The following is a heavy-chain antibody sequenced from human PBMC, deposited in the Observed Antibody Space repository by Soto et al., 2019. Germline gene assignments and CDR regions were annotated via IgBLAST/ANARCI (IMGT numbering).Heavy chain of an antibody. CDR2: ISGSGDST. D-gene: IGHD5-18*01. CDR1: GFTFSSYA. J-gene: IGHJ4*02. V-gene: IGHV3-23*01. CDR3: AKGGVQLWSALYYFDY. Sequence: GGSLRLSCAASGFTFSSYAMSWVRQAPGKGLEWVSAISGSGDSTYYADSVKGRFTISRDKSKNTLYLQMNSLRAEDTAVYYCAKGGVQLWSALYYFDYWGQGTLVTVSS.